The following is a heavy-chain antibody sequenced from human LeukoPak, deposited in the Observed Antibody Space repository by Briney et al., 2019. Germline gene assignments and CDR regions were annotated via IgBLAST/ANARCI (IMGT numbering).Heavy chain of an antibody. CDR2: ISAYNGNT. D-gene: IGHD2-15*01. J-gene: IGHJ6*03. V-gene: IGHV1-18*01. Sequence: ASVKVSCKASGYTFTSYGISWVRQAPGQGLEWMGWISAYNGNTNYAQKLQGRVTMTTDTSTSTAYIELRSLRSDDTAVYYCARDGGLYCSGGSCYSSYYYYYMDVWGKGTTVTVSS. CDR1: GYTFTSYG. CDR3: ARDGGLYCSGGSCYSSYYYYYMDV.